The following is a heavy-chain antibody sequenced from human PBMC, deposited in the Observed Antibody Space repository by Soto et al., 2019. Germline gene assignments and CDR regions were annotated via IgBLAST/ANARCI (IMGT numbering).Heavy chain of an antibody. Sequence: GGSLRLSCAASGFTFSGFGMHWVRQAPGKGLEWVAIIWYDGSDKYYADSVRGRFTISRDNSKNTLSLQMNSLRADDTAVYYCGKERRGSGWFVCSYWGQGMRVTVSS. V-gene: IGHV3-33*06. D-gene: IGHD6-19*01. CDR3: GKERRGSGWFVCSY. J-gene: IGHJ4*02. CDR1: GFTFSGFG. CDR2: IWYDGSDK.